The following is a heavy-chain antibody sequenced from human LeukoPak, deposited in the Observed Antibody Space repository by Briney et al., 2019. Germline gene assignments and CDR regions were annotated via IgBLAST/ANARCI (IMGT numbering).Heavy chain of an antibody. CDR1: GGSISSSYYY. V-gene: IGHV4-39*07. CDR3: ARGGIVVATDY. D-gene: IGHD6-19*01. CDR2: INHRGST. J-gene: IGHJ4*02. Sequence: SETLSLTCTVSGGSISSSYYYWGWIRQPPGKGLEWIGEINHRGSTNYNPSLKSRVTISVDTSKNQFSLKLTSVTAADAAVYYCARGGIVVATDYWGQGTLVTVSS.